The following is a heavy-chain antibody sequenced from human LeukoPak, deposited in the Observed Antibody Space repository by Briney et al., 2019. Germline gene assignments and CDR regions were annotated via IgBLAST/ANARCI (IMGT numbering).Heavy chain of an antibody. CDR3: ARLMGSVTTYDY. J-gene: IGHJ4*02. CDR1: ALTFSNYW. CDR2: IRPDGSED. Sequence: GRSLRPSCAAYALTFSNYWMSWVSQAPGEGLEWVACIRPDGSEDYYMDSIKGRFTISRENAENSLYLQMNSLRAEDTAVYYCARLMGSVTTYDYWGQGTLVTVSS. V-gene: IGHV3-7*01. D-gene: IGHD4-11*01.